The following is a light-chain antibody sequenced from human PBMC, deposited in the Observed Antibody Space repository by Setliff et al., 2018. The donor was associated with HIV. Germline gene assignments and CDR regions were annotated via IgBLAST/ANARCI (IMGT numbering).Light chain of an antibody. Sequence: QSALVQPASVSGSPGQSITISCTGSSSDVGGYNYVSWYQQHPGKAPKLMIYDVSQRPSGVSDRFSGSKSGITASLTISGLQPEDESDYYCCSYTASSTLVFGGGTKVTVL. CDR3: CSYTASSTLV. CDR2: DVS. J-gene: IGLJ3*02. V-gene: IGLV2-14*03. CDR1: SSDVGGYNY.